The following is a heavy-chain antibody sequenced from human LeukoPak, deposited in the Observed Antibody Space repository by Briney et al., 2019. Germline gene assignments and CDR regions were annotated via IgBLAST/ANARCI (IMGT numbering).Heavy chain of an antibody. CDR3: ARAVMVRGVMYYFDY. D-gene: IGHD3-10*01. J-gene: IGHJ4*02. Sequence: SETLSLTCTVSGGSISSYYWSWIRQPPGKGLEWIGYIYYSGSTNYNPSLKSRVTISVDTSKNQFSLKLSSVTAADTAVYYCARAVMVRGVMYYFDYWGQGTLVTVSS. V-gene: IGHV4-59*01. CDR2: IYYSGST. CDR1: GGSISSYY.